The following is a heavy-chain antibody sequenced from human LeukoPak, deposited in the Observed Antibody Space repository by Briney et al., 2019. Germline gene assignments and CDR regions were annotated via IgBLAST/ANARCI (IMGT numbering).Heavy chain of an antibody. CDR1: GLTFSSYV. CDR3: ASLASSSWCYFDY. Sequence: GRSLRLSCAASGLTFSSYVMHWVRQAPGKGLEWVAVISYDGSNKYYADSVKGRFTISRDNSKNTLYLQMNSLRAEDTAVYYCASLASSSWCYFDYWGQGTLVTVSS. D-gene: IGHD6-13*01. V-gene: IGHV3-30*04. CDR2: ISYDGSNK. J-gene: IGHJ4*02.